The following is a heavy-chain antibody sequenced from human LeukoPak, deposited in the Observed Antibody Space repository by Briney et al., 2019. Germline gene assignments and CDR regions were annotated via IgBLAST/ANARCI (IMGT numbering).Heavy chain of an antibody. D-gene: IGHD6-6*01. J-gene: IGHJ6*02. Sequence: GGPLRLSCAASGFTVSSNYMSWVRQAPGKGLEWVSVIYSGGSTYYADSVKGRFTISRDNSKNTLYLQMNSLRAEDTAVYYCARVRLVQYYYYGMDVWGQGTTVTVSS. CDR1: GFTVSSNY. CDR2: IYSGGST. V-gene: IGHV3-53*01. CDR3: ARVRLVQYYYYGMDV.